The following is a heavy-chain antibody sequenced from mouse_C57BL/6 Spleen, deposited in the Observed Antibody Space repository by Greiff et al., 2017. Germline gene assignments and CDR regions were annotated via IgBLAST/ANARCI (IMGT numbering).Heavy chain of an antibody. CDR2: INPSTGGT. CDR3: ASRDYYGSSWYFDV. J-gene: IGHJ1*03. V-gene: IGHV1-42*01. D-gene: IGHD1-1*01. Sequence: VQLQQSGPELVKPGASVKISCKASGYSFTGYYMNWVKQSPEKSLEWIGEINPSTGGTTYNQKFKAKATLTVDKSSSTAYMQLKSLTSEDSAVYYCASRDYYGSSWYFDVWGTGTTVTVSS. CDR1: GYSFTGYY.